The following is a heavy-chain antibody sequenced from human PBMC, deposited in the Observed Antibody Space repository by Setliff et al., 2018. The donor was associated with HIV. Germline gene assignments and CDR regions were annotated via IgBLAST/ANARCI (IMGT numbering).Heavy chain of an antibody. Sequence: GSLRLSCAASGFTFSSSAMSWVRQAPGKGLEWVSGISGSSSPIYYADSVKGRFTISRDNAKNSLYLQMNSLRAEDTAVYYCARDPYCSGGSCYNEKDVWGKGTTVTVSS. CDR2: ISGSSSPI. J-gene: IGHJ6*04. V-gene: IGHV3-48*01. D-gene: IGHD2-15*01. CDR3: ARDPYCSGGSCYNEKDV. CDR1: GFTFSSSA.